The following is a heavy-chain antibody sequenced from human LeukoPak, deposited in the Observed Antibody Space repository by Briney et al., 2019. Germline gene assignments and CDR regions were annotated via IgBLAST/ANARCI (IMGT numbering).Heavy chain of an antibody. Sequence: GRSLRLSCAASGFTFTSYAMSWVRQAPGRGLEWVSAISGSGGRTYYADSVKGRFVISRDNSKNTLYLQMNSLGAEDTALYYCAKDTESITMVRGAIGYWGQGTLVTVSS. V-gene: IGHV3-23*01. J-gene: IGHJ4*02. CDR1: GFTFTSYA. CDR2: ISGSGGRT. CDR3: AKDTESITMVRGAIGY. D-gene: IGHD3-10*01.